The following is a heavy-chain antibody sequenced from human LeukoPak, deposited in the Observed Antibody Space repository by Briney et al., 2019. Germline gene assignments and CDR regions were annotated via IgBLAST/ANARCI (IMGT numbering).Heavy chain of an antibody. V-gene: IGHV3-30*02. CDR3: AKLPDYYDSSGYWRGDNWFDP. D-gene: IGHD3-22*01. CDR2: IRYDGSNA. CDR1: GFTFSTYG. Sequence: GGSLRLSCAASGFTFSTYGMHWVRQAPGKGPEWVSFIRYDGSNAFYAGSVKGRFTISRDNSKNTLYLQMNSLRAEDTAVYYCAKLPDYYDSSGYWRGDNWFDPWGQGTLVTVSS. J-gene: IGHJ5*02.